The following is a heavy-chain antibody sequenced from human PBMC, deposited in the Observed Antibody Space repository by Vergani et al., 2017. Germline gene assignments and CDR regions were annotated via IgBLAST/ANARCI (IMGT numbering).Heavy chain of an antibody. V-gene: IGHV3-30*03. CDR1: GYTPSYYG. Sequence: QVHLVESGGGVVQPGRSLRLSCVVSGYTPSYYGTHWVRQALGKGLEWVAVISYDGTQKYYADSVKGRFTISRDNSKSTLYLQMNSLRTEDTAVYYCATKICGTPCCQIGYYREWGQGTLVTVSS. D-gene: IGHD2-21*01. CDR3: ATKICGTPCCQIGYYRE. J-gene: IGHJ1*01. CDR2: ISYDGTQK.